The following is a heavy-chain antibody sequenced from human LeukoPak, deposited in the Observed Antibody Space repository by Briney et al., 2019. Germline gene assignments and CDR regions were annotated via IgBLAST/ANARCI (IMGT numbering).Heavy chain of an antibody. D-gene: IGHD3-16*02. CDR2: IRSKAYGGTT. J-gene: IGHJ5*02. CDR3: TRVPYDYVWGSYRYAWFDP. V-gene: IGHV3-49*04. Sequence: GGSLRLSCTASGFTFGDYAMSWVRQAPGKGLEWVGFIRSKAYGGTTEYAASVKGRFTISRDDSKSIAYLQMNSLKTEDTAVYYCTRVPYDYVWGSYRYAWFDPWGQETLVTVSS. CDR1: GFTFGDYA.